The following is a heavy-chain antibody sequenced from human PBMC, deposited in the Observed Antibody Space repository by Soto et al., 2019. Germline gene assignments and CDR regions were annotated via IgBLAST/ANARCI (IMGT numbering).Heavy chain of an antibody. CDR3: ARDDAITMVRGVIGGMDV. Sequence: GGSLRLSCAASGFTFDDYGMSWVRQAPGKGLEWVSGINWNGGSTGYADSVKGRFTISRDNAKNSLYLQMNSLRAEDTALYYCARDDAITMVRGVIGGMDVWGQGTTVTVSS. D-gene: IGHD3-10*01. V-gene: IGHV3-20*04. CDR2: INWNGGST. CDR1: GFTFDDYG. J-gene: IGHJ6*02.